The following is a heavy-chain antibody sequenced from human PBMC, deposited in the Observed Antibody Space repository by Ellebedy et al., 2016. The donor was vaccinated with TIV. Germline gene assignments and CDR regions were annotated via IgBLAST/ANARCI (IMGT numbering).Heavy chain of an antibody. CDR2: ISGSSGSP. Sequence: PGGSLRLSFAASGFTLSSCAIRWVRQAPGKGLARVSGISGSSGSPYYAHSVKRLFTISRDNSKNTLYLQMNSLRAEDTAVYYCAKDRLLDYDILTGYYLPYYYGMDVWGQGTTVTVSS. V-gene: IGHV3-23*01. J-gene: IGHJ6*02. CDR1: GFTLSSCA. D-gene: IGHD3-9*01. CDR3: AKDRLLDYDILTGYYLPYYYGMDV.